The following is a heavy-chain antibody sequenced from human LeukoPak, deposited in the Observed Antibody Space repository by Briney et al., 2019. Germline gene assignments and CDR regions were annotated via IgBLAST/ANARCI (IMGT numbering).Heavy chain of an antibody. CDR1: GGSISSYY. CDR3: ARLSAGFNSSYWFDP. Sequence: SETLSLTCTVSGGSISSYYWTWIRQPSGKGLEWIGYIYSSGRTNCNPSLKSQVTMSVDTSKNQFSPKVISVTAADTAVYYCARLSAGFNSSYWFDPWGQGTLDTVSS. D-gene: IGHD2/OR15-2a*01. CDR2: IYSSGRT. J-gene: IGHJ5*02. V-gene: IGHV4-4*09.